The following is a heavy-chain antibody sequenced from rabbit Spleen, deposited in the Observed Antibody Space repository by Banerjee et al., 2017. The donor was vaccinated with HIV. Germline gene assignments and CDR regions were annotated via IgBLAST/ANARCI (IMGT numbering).Heavy chain of an antibody. V-gene: IGHV1S40*01. CDR3: VRGASSSGYYSL. D-gene: IGHD1-1*01. J-gene: IGHJ3*01. CDR1: GVSFSSSHW. Sequence: QSLEESGGDLVKPGASLTLTCTASGVSFSSSHWICWVRQAPGKGLEWIACIYGGGTNGATYYATWAKGRFTVSKSASTTVTLQMTSLTAADTATYFCVRGASSSGYYSLWGQGTLVTVS. CDR2: IYGGGTNGAT.